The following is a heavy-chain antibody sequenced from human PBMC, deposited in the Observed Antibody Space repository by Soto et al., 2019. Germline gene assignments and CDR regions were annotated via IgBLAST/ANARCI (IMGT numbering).Heavy chain of an antibody. D-gene: IGHD4-17*01. CDR1: GFTFSTYA. Sequence: XGSLRLSGAASGFTFSTYAMSWVRQVPGKGLEWVSTISDDAGSAYYVDSVKGRFTISRDNSKKTLYLQMNSLRAEDSAVYYCARPYGGKIGDAPDFWGQGTMVTVSS. CDR3: ARPYGGKIGDAPDF. V-gene: IGHV3-23*01. J-gene: IGHJ3*01. CDR2: ISDDAGSA.